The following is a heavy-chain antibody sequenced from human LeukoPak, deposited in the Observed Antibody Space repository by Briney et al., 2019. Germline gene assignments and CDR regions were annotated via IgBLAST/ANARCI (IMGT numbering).Heavy chain of an antibody. Sequence: ETLSLTCTVSGGSISSYYWSWIRQPPGKGLEWIGYMYNSGSANYNPSLKSRVTISVDTSKNQFSLKLSSVTAADTAVYYCARGHSPVTTKVSYFQHWGQGTLVTVSS. CDR1: GGSISSYY. CDR3: ARGHSPVTTKVSYFQH. J-gene: IGHJ1*01. V-gene: IGHV4-59*01. D-gene: IGHD4-17*01. CDR2: MYNSGSA.